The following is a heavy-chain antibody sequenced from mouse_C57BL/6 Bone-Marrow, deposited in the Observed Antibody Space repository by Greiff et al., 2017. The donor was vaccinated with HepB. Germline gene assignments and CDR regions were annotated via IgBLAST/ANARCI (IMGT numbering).Heavy chain of an antibody. J-gene: IGHJ2*01. Sequence: VQLKESGAELVRPGASVKLSCTASGFNIKDDYMHWVKQRPEQGLEWIGWIDPENGDTEYASKFQGKATITADTSSNTAYLQLSSLTSEDTAVYYCTPPSYYFDYWGQGTTLTVSS. V-gene: IGHV14-4*01. CDR2: IDPENGDT. CDR3: TPPSYYFDY. CDR1: GFNIKDDY.